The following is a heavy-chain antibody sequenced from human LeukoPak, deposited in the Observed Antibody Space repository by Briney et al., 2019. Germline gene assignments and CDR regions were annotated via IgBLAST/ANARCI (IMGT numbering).Heavy chain of an antibody. CDR2: ISGGGGST. CDR3: AGVGHGSSWFES. CDR1: GFTFSSYA. Sequence: GGSLRLSCAASGFTFSSYAMTWVRQAPGMGLEWVSTISGGGGSTYYADSVKGRFTISRDNAKNTVYLQMNSLRDEDTAVYFWAGVGHGSSWFESWGQGALVTVSS. V-gene: IGHV3-23*01. D-gene: IGHD6-13*01. J-gene: IGHJ5*01.